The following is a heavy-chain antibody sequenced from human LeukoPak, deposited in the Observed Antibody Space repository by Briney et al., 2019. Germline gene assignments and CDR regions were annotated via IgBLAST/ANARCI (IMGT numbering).Heavy chain of an antibody. D-gene: IGHD3-10*01. Sequence: PSQTLSLTCTVSGGSISSGSYYWGWIRRPAGKGLEWIGRIYTSGSTNYNPSLKSRVTISVDTSKNQFSLKLSSVTAADTAVYYCARDGESYYYGSGSPYFDYWGQGTLVTASS. V-gene: IGHV4-61*02. CDR2: IYTSGST. J-gene: IGHJ4*02. CDR3: ARDGESYYYGSGSPYFDY. CDR1: GGSISSGSYY.